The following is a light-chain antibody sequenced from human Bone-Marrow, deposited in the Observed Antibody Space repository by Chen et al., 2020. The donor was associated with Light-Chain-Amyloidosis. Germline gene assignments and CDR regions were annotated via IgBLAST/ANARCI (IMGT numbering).Light chain of an antibody. CDR3: QVWDRSSDSPV. V-gene: IGLV3-21*02. J-gene: IGLJ3*02. CDR2: DDS. Sequence: SYVLTQPSSVSVAPGQTATIACGGNNIGSTSVHWYQQPPGQAPLLVVYDDSARPSGIPERLSGSNSGNTATLTNSGVEAGDEADYYCQVWDRSSDSPVFGGGTKLTVL. CDR1: NIGSTS.